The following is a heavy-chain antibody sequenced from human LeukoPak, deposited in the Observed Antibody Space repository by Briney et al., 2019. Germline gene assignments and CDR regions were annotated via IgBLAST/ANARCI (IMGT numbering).Heavy chain of an antibody. CDR2: ISAYNGNT. J-gene: IGHJ1*01. V-gene: IGHV1-18*01. Sequence: ASVKVSCKASGYTFTSYGIGWVRQAPGQGLEWMGWISAYNGNTNYAQKLQGRVTMTTDTPTSTAYMELRSLRSDDPAVYYCARRDSSGYSYVGPWAYWGQGTLVTVSS. D-gene: IGHD3-22*01. CDR3: ARRDSSGYSYVGPWAY. CDR1: GYTFTSYG.